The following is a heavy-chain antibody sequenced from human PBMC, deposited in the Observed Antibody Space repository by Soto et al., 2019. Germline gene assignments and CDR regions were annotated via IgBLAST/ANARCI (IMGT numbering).Heavy chain of an antibody. Sequence: SETLCLTCTVSGGSISSYYWSWIRQPPGKGLEWIGYIYYSGSTNYNPSLKSRVTISVDTSKNQFSLKLSSVTAADTAVYYCARLPRNYYGSGTGWFDPWGQGTLVTVSS. CDR3: ARLPRNYYGSGTGWFDP. CDR1: GGSISSYY. D-gene: IGHD3-10*01. V-gene: IGHV4-59*08. CDR2: IYYSGST. J-gene: IGHJ5*02.